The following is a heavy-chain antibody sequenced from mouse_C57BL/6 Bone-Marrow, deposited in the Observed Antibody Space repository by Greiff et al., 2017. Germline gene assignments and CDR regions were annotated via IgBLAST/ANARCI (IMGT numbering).Heavy chain of an antibody. V-gene: IGHV1-82*01. CDR2: IYPGDGDT. Sequence: VQLQQSGPELVKPGASVKISCKASGYTFTDYYMNWVKQRPGKGLEWIGRIYPGDGDTNYNGKFKGKATLTADKSSSTAYMQLSSLTSEDSAVYFCASPYYSSINCDYWGQGTTLTVSS. D-gene: IGHD1-1*01. CDR1: GYTFTDYY. CDR3: ASPYYSSINCDY. J-gene: IGHJ2*01.